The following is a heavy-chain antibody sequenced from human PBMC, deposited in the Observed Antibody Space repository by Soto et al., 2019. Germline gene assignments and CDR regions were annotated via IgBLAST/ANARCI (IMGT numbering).Heavy chain of an antibody. V-gene: IGHV4-31*03. J-gene: IGHJ5*02. CDR1: GGSISSVGYY. Sequence: QVQLQESSPGLVKPSQTLSLTCTVSGGSISSVGYYWSWIRQHPGKGLEWIGYIYYSGSTYYNPSLKSRVTISVDTSKNQFSLKLSSVTAADTAVYYCASDYDFWSGYYSAWGQGTLVTVSS. D-gene: IGHD3-3*01. CDR2: IYYSGST. CDR3: ASDYDFWSGYYSA.